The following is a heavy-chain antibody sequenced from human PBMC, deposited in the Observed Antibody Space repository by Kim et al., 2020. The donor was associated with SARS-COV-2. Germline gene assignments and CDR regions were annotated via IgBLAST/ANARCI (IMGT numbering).Heavy chain of an antibody. V-gene: IGHV3-11*05. CDR3: ARGALGSSSWYWFDH. J-gene: IGHJ5*02. CDR2: ISSSVSCT. CDR1: GFTFSDYY. Sequence: GGSLRLSCAASGFTFSDYYMSWIRQAPGKGLEWVSYISSSVSCTKYADSVEGRFTISRDNAKNTLYLQMNSLRAEDTAVYYCARGALGSSSWYWFDHWGQRPVVTVSS. D-gene: IGHD6-13*01.